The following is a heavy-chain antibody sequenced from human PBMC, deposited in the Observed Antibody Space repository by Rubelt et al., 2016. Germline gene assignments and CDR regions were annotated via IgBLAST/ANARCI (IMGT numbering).Heavy chain of an antibody. CDR2: ISYDGSNK. D-gene: IGHD6-19*01. V-gene: IGHV3-30*18. CDR3: AKDRSVSGRGGLDY. J-gene: IGHJ4*02. Sequence: GKGLEWVTVISYDGSNKYYADSVKGRFTISRDNSKNTLYLQMNSLSAEDTTMYCCAKDRSVSGRGGLDYWGQGTLVTVSS.